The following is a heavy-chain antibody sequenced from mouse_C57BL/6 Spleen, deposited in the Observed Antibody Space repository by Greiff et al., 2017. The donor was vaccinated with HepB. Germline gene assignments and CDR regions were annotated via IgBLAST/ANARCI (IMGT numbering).Heavy chain of an antibody. CDR2: INPNNGGT. V-gene: IGHV1-26*01. CDR3: ARGGLRRNYAMDY. Sequence: EVQLQQSGPELVKPGASVKISCMASGYTFTDYYMNWVKQSHGKSLEWIGDINPNNGGTSYNQKFKGKATLTVDKSSSTAYMELRSLTSEDSAVYYCARGGLRRNYAMDYWGQGTSVTVSS. J-gene: IGHJ4*01. CDR1: GYTFTDYY. D-gene: IGHD2-4*01.